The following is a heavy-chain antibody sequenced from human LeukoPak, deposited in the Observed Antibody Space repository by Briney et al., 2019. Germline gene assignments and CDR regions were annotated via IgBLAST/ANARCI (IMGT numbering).Heavy chain of an antibody. J-gene: IGHJ6*03. CDR2: INAGNGNT. CDR3: ARDGKAAAGTFGRSSGYYYMDV. D-gene: IGHD6-13*01. CDR1: GYTFTSYA. Sequence: GASVKVSCKASGYTFTSYAMHWVRQAPGQRLEWMGWINAGNGNTKYSQEFQGRVTITRDTSASTAYMELRSLRSEDMAVYYCARDGKAAAGTFGRSSGYYYMDVWGKGTTATVSS. V-gene: IGHV1-3*03.